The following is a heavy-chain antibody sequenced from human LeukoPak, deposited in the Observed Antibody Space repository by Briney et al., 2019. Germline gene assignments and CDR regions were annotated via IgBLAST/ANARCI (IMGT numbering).Heavy chain of an antibody. Sequence: SETLSLTCTVSGGSISSDSYYWGWIRQPPGKGLEWIGSIYSGGSTYYNPSLKRRVIISVDTSKNQFSLKVSSVTAADTAVYYCARQQIAAARFDDWGQGTLATVSS. CDR2: IYSGGST. J-gene: IGHJ4*02. CDR1: GGSISSDSYY. CDR3: ARQQIAAARFDD. V-gene: IGHV4-39*01. D-gene: IGHD6-13*01.